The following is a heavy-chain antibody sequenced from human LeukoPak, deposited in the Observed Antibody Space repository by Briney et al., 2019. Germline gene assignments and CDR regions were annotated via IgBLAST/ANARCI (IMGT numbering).Heavy chain of an antibody. D-gene: IGHD3-22*01. CDR1: GFTFTTYS. CDR2: ISTSSDNM. J-gene: IGHJ4*02. Sequence: GGSLRLSCAASGFTFTTYSMIWVRQAPGKGLEWVSSISTSSDNMNYADSVKGRFTISRDNAKNSLYLQMNSLRAEDTSVYYCARRYYDRSGYYFDYWGQGTLVTVSS. CDR3: ARRYYDRSGYYFDY. V-gene: IGHV3-21*01.